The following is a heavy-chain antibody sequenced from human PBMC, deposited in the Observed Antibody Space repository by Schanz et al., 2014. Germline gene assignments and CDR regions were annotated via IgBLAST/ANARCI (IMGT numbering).Heavy chain of an antibody. V-gene: IGHV3-53*01. Sequence: EVQLVESGGGLIQPGGSLRLSCAVSGFTVSSNYMSWVRQAPGKGLEWVSTVCMSAASTRYADSVKGRFIISRDSSKNTLFLQMNSLRPEDTALYFCARDEGRDGYNLAFDVWGQGTLVTVSS. CDR2: CMSAAST. CDR3: ARDEGRDGYNLAFDV. CDR1: GFTVSSNY. D-gene: IGHD5-12*01. J-gene: IGHJ3*01.